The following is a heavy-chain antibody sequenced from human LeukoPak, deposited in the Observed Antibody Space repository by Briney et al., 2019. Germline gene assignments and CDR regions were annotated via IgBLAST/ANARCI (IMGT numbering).Heavy chain of an antibody. CDR1: GFIFSDYY. CDR2: IGTSSSTT. CDR3: ARDLNWLLDY. V-gene: IGHV3-11*04. J-gene: IGHJ4*02. D-gene: IGHD5-12*01. Sequence: GGSLRLSCAASGFIFSDYYMSWMRQAPGKGLEWVSYIGTSSSTTSYADSVKGRFTISRDNARNSLYLQMNSLRDEDTAVYYCARDLNWLLDYWGQGALVAVSS.